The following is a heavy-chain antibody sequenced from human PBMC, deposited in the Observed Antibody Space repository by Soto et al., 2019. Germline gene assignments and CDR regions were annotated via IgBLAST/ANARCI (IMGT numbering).Heavy chain of an antibody. CDR1: GFTFSSYS. J-gene: IGHJ4*02. CDR2: ISSSSSYI. V-gene: IGHV3-21*01. CDR3: ARDVTSIAARVIFGYYFDY. Sequence: EVQLVESGGGLVKPGGSLRLSCAASGFTFSSYSMNWVRQAPGKGLEWVSSISSSSSYIYYADSVKGRFTISRDNAKNSLYLQMNSLRAEDTAVYYCARDVTSIAARVIFGYYFDYWGQGTLVTVSS. D-gene: IGHD6-6*01.